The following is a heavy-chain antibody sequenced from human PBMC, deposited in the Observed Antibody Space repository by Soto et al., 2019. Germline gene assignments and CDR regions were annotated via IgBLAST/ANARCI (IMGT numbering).Heavy chain of an antibody. CDR3: AKQRKVTTAVGQVSFDA. CDR1: GYNFRHYY. CDR2: IYPGDSDV. Sequence: GESLKISCQASGYNFRHYYIAWVRQKPGRGLEWVGLIYPGDSDVRYSPSVQGQVTISVDRSTDTAYLQWNSLRASDSGTYYCAKQRKVTTAVGQVSFDAWGQGTLVTGSS. D-gene: IGHD3-3*01. V-gene: IGHV5-51*01. J-gene: IGHJ4*02.